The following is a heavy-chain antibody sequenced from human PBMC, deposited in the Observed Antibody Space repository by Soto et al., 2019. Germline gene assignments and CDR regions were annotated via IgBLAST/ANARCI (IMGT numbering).Heavy chain of an antibody. J-gene: IGHJ5*02. D-gene: IGHD3-16*01. CDR1: GGSIDSGDYY. CDR3: ARVRGRRWFDP. Sequence: SETLSLTCNVSGGSIDSGDYYWNWIRQPPGKGLEWIGYIYYTGSTYYNPSLKSRVTILLDTSKNEFSLKLNSMTAADTAVYYCARVRGRRWFDPWGQGTLVT. V-gene: IGHV4-30-4*08. CDR2: IYYTGST.